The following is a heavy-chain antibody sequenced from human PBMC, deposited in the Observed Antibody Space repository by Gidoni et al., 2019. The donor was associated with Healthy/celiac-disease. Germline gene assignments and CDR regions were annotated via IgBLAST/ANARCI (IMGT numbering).Heavy chain of an antibody. V-gene: IGHV3-9*01. CDR3: AKSKRTQGYYFDY. CDR1: GFTFDDYA. CDR2: ISWNSGSI. D-gene: IGHD4-4*01. Sequence: EVQLVESGGGLVQPGRSLRLSCAASGFTFDDYAMHWVRQAPGKGLEWVSGISWNSGSIGYADSVKGRFTISRDNAKNSLYLQMNSLRAEDTALYYCAKSKRTQGYYFDYWGQGTLVTVSS. J-gene: IGHJ4*02.